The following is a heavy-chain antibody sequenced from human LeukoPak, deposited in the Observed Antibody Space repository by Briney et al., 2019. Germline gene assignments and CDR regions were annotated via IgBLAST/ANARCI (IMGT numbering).Heavy chain of an antibody. CDR1: GYTFTSYG. Sequence: GASVKVSCKASGYTFTSYGISWVRQAPGQGLEWMGWISAYNGNTNYAQKLQGRVTMTTDTSTSTAYMELRSLRSDDTAVYYCARLGPIRYFDWLGVRDWFDPWGQGTLVTVSS. D-gene: IGHD3-9*01. CDR2: ISAYNGNT. J-gene: IGHJ5*02. CDR3: ARLGPIRYFDWLGVRDWFDP. V-gene: IGHV1-18*01.